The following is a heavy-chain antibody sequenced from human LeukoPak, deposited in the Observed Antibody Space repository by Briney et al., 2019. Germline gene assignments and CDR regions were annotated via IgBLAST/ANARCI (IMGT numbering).Heavy chain of an antibody. J-gene: IGHJ6*03. CDR1: RYTFTGYY. Sequence: ASVKVSCKPSRYTFTGYYMNCVRHTPGQGLECMGWINPNSVGTNYAQKFQGRVTMTRDPSISTAYMELSRLRTDDPALYCCARASRDVTTLLRYMDVWGKGTTVTVSS. CDR2: INPNSVGT. V-gene: IGHV1-2*02. D-gene: IGHD4-17*01. CDR3: ARASRDVTTLLRYMDV.